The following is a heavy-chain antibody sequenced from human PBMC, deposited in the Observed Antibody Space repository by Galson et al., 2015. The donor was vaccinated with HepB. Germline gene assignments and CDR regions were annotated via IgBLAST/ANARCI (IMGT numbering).Heavy chain of an antibody. Sequence: CAISGDSVSRNNAAWNWIRQSPSRGLEWLGRTYYRSKWSNDYALSVKSRITINPDTSKNQFSLELNSVTAADTAVYYCARNSRYDRFDSGFEYWGQGTLVTVSS. J-gene: IGHJ4*02. V-gene: IGHV6-1*01. CDR1: GDSVSRNNAA. CDR2: TYYRSKWSN. D-gene: IGHD5-12*01. CDR3: ARNSRYDRFDSGFEY.